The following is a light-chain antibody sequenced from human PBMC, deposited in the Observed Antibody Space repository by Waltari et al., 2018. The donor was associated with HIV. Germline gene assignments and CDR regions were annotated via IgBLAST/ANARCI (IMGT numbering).Light chain of an antibody. Sequence: EIVLTQSPGTLSLSPGERATLSCRASQSVRSNSLAWYQQRPGQAPRLLIYGASTRATGIPDRFSGSGSATDFTLTISGLEPEDFAVYYCQWYGSSMWTFGQGTKVEIK. V-gene: IGKV3-20*01. CDR3: QWYGSSMWT. J-gene: IGKJ1*01. CDR2: GAS. CDR1: QSVRSNS.